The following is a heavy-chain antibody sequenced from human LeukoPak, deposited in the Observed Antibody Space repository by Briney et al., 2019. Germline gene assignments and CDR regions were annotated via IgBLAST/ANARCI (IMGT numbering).Heavy chain of an antibody. CDR1: GFTFSSYG. D-gene: IGHD3-10*01. Sequence: GRSLRLSCAASGFTFSSYGIHWVRHAPGKGLEWVALISSDGSNKDYANSVKGRFTISRDNSKNTLYLQMNNLRTDDTAVYYCAIGLYYYGSGTYYTLSYWGQGTLVTVSS. V-gene: IGHV3-30*03. J-gene: IGHJ4*02. CDR3: AIGLYYYGSGTYYTLSY. CDR2: ISSDGSNK.